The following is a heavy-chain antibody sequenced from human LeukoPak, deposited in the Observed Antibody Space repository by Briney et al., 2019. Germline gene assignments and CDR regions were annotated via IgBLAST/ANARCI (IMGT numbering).Heavy chain of an antibody. J-gene: IGHJ4*02. V-gene: IGHV1-18*01. CDR1: GYTFNTYG. D-gene: IGHD2-2*01. CDR2: ISAYNGNT. Sequence: GASVKVSCTASGYTFNTYGVAWVRQAPGQGLEWMGWISAYNGNTHYAQKFQGRVTMATDTSTSTAYLELRSLISDDTAVYYCARSGGSCTSSSCLFDYWGQGTLVTVPS. CDR3: ARSGGSCTSSSCLFDY.